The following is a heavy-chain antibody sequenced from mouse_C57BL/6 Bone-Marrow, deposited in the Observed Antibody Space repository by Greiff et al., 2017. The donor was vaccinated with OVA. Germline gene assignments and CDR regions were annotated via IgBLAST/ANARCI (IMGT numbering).Heavy chain of an antibody. CDR1: GYTFTSYW. CDR3: ARHEDDPLSNYRMDY. D-gene: IGHD2-5*01. Sequence: QVQLQQPGAELVKPGASVKLSCKASGYTFTSYWMHWVKQRPGQGLEWIGWFYPGSGSIKYNEKFKDKATLTADKSSSTVYMELSRLTSEDSAVYFCARHEDDPLSNYRMDYWGQGTSVTVSS. V-gene: IGHV1-62-2*01. CDR2: FYPGSGSI. J-gene: IGHJ4*01.